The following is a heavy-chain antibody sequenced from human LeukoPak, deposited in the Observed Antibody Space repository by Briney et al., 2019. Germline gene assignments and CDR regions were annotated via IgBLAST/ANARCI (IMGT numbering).Heavy chain of an antibody. CDR3: ASYGSGSYAFDI. V-gene: IGHV4-61*02. CDR2: IYTSGST. D-gene: IGHD3-10*01. CDR1: SGSISSGSYY. J-gene: IGHJ3*02. Sequence: SETLSLTCTVSSGSISSGSYYWSWIRQPAGKGLEWIGRIYTSGSTDYNPSLKSRVTISVDTSENQFSLKLSSVTAADTAVYYCASYGSGSYAFDISSQGTMVTVSS.